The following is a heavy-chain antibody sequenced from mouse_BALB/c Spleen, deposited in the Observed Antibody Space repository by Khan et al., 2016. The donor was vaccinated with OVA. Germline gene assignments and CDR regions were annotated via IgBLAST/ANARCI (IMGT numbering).Heavy chain of an antibody. V-gene: IGHV5-6-3*01. CDR1: RVTISSFG. D-gene: IGHD2-12*01. CDR2: IDSTCGST. Sequence: EVELVESGGGIVQPGGSLKRSCAASRVTISSFGMSSVRQTSHNSPELVATIDSTCGSTDYPDSVKRRFTISGDNTQNTRYLQMRSLRSEDTAIYYCTRSAIWGQDTTLTVSS. J-gene: IGHJ2*01. CDR3: TRSAI.